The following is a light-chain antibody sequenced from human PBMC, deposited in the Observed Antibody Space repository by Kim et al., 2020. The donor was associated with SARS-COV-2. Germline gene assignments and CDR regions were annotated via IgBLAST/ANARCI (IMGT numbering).Light chain of an antibody. Sequence: DIQMTQSPSTLSGSVGDRVTITCRASQGISGWLAWYQQKPGNAPKLLIYKASTLEGGVPSRFSGSGSGTEFTITISSLQPDDFATYYCQQNDPHWTFGQGTKVDIK. CDR2: KAS. CDR3: QQNDPHWT. V-gene: IGKV1-5*03. CDR1: QGISGW. J-gene: IGKJ1*01.